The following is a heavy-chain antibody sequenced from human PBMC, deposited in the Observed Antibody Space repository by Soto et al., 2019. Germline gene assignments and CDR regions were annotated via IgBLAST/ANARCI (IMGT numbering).Heavy chain of an antibody. CDR2: IDPSDSYT. Sequence: EVQLVQSGAEVKKPGESLRISCKGSGYSFTSYWISWVRQMPGKGLEWMGRIDPSDSYTNYSPSFQGHVTISADKSISTSYLQWSSLKASETAMYYCAGNLMVRGVITGLSGGQGTLVTVCS. CDR3: AGNLMVRGVITGLS. J-gene: IGHJ4*02. CDR1: GYSFTSYW. V-gene: IGHV5-10-1*03. D-gene: IGHD3-10*01.